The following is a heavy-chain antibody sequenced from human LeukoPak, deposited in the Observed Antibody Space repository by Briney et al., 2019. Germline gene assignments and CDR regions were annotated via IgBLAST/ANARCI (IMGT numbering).Heavy chain of an antibody. CDR3: ASQFRYYDSSGYINWFDP. D-gene: IGHD3-22*01. V-gene: IGHV1-69*17. J-gene: IGHJ5*02. CDR2: IIPIFGIA. CDR1: GGTFTSYA. Sequence: SVKVSCKASGGTFTSYAISWVRQAPGQGLEWMGRIIPIFGIANYAQKFQGRVTITADKSTSPAYMELSSLRSEDTAVYYCASQFRYYDSSGYINWFDPWGQGTLVTVSS.